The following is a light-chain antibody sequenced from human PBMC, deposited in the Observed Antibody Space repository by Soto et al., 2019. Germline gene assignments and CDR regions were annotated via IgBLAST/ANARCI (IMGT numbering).Light chain of an antibody. CDR2: DAS. V-gene: IGKV1-39*01. J-gene: IGKJ1*01. CDR3: QQSYRTPPT. Sequence: DIQMTQSPSSLSASVGDRVTITCRATQSISYYLNWYQQKPGKAPKVLIYDASSLQSGVPSRFSGSGSGTDFTLTISSLQPEDFATYYCQQSYRTPPTFGQGTKVEIK. CDR1: QSISYY.